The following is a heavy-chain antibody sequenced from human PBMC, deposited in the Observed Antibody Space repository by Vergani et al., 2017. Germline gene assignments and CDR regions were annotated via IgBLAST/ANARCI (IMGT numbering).Heavy chain of an antibody. CDR3: ARAKRGRLAVGATDS. CDR2: INTNTGDP. D-gene: IGHD6-19*01. CDR1: GYMFTTYG. V-gene: IGHV7-4-1*02. J-gene: IGHJ4*02. Sequence: QVQLVQSESELKKPGASVKVSCKASGYMFTTYGISWVRQAPGQGLEWMGWINTNTGDPTYAQGFAGRFVFSLDTSVSTAHLQISSLKAEDTAVYFCARAKRGRLAVGATDSWGQGTLLTVSS.